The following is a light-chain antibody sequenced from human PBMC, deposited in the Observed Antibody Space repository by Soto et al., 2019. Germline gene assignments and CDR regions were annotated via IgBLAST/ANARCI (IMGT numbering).Light chain of an antibody. CDR3: QSYDSSLSGYVV. Sequence: QSVLTHPPSVSGAPGQRVTISCTGSSSNIGAGYDVHWYQQLPGTAPKLLIYVNNNRPSGVPDRFSGSKSGTSASLAITGLEAEDEADYYCQSYDSSLSGYVVFGGGTKLTVL. CDR1: SSNIGAGYD. V-gene: IGLV1-40*01. J-gene: IGLJ2*01. CDR2: VNN.